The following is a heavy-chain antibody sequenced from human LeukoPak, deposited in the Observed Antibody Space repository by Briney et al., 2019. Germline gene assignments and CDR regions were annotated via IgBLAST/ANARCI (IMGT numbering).Heavy chain of an antibody. CDR3: AGVGYSSSWSFDY. J-gene: IGHJ4*02. CDR2: INHSGST. Sequence: SETLSLTCAVYGGSFSGYYWSWIRQPPGKGLEWIGEINHSGSTDYNPSLKSRVTISVDTSKNQFSLKLSSVTAADTAVYYCAGVGYSSSWSFDYWGQGTLVTVSS. D-gene: IGHD6-13*01. V-gene: IGHV4-34*01. CDR1: GGSFSGYY.